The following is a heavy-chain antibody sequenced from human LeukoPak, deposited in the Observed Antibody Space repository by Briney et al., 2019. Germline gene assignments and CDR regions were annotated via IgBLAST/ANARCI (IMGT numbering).Heavy chain of an antibody. J-gene: IGHJ4*02. CDR1: GGSISSSSYY. D-gene: IGHD5-18*01. CDR3: ARRSSYGSFDY. V-gene: IGHV4-39*01. Sequence: PSETLSLTCTVSGGSISSSSYYWGWIRQPPGKGLEWIGIMYYNSRTTYYNWSLKSRVTISVDTSKNQFSLKLSSVTAADTAVYYCARRSSYGSFDYWGQGTLVTVSS. CDR2: MYYNSRTT.